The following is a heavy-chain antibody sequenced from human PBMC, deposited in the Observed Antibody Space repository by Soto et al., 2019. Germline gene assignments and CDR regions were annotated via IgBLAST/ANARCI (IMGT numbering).Heavy chain of an antibody. Sequence: PGGSLRLSCAASGFSFNSYSMNWVRQAPGKGLEWVSYISSGSMTIYYADSVKGRFTISREKPKNSLFLQMNSLRAEDTAVYYCARSAFGVVTQDAFDIWGKGKMVTVPS. CDR1: GFSFNSYS. CDR3: ARSAFGVVTQDAFDI. J-gene: IGHJ3*02. D-gene: IGHD3-3*01. CDR2: ISSGSMTI. V-gene: IGHV3-48*01.